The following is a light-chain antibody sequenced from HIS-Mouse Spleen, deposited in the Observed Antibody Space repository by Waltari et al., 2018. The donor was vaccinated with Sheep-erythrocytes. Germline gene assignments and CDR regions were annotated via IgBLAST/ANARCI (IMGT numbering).Light chain of an antibody. V-gene: IGLV2-8*01. CDR2: EVS. CDR3: SSYAGSNNWV. Sequence: QSALTQPPSASGSPGQSVTISCTGTSSDVGGYNYVSWYQQHPGKAPKLMIYEVSKRPSGVPDRFSGSKSVHTASLTVSGLQSEDEADYYCSSYAGSNNWVFGGGTKLTVL. J-gene: IGLJ3*02. CDR1: SSDVGGYNY.